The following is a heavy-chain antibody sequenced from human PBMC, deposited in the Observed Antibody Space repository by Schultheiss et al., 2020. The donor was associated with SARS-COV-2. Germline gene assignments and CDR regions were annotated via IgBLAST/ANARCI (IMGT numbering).Heavy chain of an antibody. Sequence: GGSLRLSCAASGFTFSSYGMHWVRQAPGKGLEWVAVISYDGSNKYYADSVKGRFTISRDNSKNTLYLQMNSLRDEDTAVYYCASHPGSDWFHHWGQGTLVTVSS. D-gene: IGHD6-25*01. J-gene: IGHJ5*02. CDR2: ISYDGSNK. CDR3: ASHPGSDWFHH. V-gene: IGHV3-33*05. CDR1: GFTFSSYG.